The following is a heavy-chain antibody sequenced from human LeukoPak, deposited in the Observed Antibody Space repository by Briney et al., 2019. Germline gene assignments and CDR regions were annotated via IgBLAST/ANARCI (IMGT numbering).Heavy chain of an antibody. Sequence: ASVKVSCKASGYTFTSYGISWVRQAPGQGLEWMGWISAYNGNTHYAQKFQGRVTMTTDTSTNTAYMELRSLRSDDTAVYYCAREMAVAGSGVIDSWGQGTLVTVSS. CDR1: GYTFTSYG. V-gene: IGHV1-18*01. CDR2: ISAYNGNT. CDR3: AREMAVAGSGVIDS. J-gene: IGHJ4*02. D-gene: IGHD6-19*01.